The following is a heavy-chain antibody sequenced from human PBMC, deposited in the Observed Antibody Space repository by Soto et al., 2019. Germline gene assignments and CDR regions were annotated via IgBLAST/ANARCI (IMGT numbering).Heavy chain of an antibody. J-gene: IGHJ4*02. CDR2: IHNSGTS. D-gene: IGHD6-6*01. V-gene: IGHV4-30-4*01. CDR3: VREERIAAPQLDY. Sequence: SETLSLTCTVSAGSITSSDYHWSWTRQSPAKGLEWIGYIHNSGTSFYNPSLRGRVTVTLDTSRSQFSLTLASVTAADTAVYYCVREERIAAPQLDYWGQGIPVTVSS. CDR1: AGSITSSDYH.